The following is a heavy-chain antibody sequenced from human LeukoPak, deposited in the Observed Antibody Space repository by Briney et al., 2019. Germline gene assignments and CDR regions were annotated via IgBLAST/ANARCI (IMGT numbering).Heavy chain of an antibody. CDR1: GGSISSSSYY. CDR2: IYYSGST. V-gene: IGHV4-39*01. J-gene: IGHJ3*02. Sequence: PSETLSLTCTVSGGSISSSSYYWGWIRQPPGKGLEWIGSIYYSGSTYYNPSLKSRVTISVDTSKNQFSLKLSSVTAADTAVYYCARRIGSWYLGAFGIWGQGTMVTVSS. CDR3: ARRIGSWYLGAFGI. D-gene: IGHD6-13*01.